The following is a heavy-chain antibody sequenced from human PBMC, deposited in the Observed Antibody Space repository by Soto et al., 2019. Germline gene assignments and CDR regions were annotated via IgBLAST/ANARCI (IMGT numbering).Heavy chain of an antibody. CDR1: GYIFTNYG. Sequence: ASVKVSFKTSGYIFTNYGVSWVRQAPGQGLDWIGWISADTGNTKYAQKLQDRVTMTTDTSRNIAYMELRSLKSDDTAVYYCARLRTVVLGARSFKHWGQGTQVTDSS. J-gene: IGHJ1*01. V-gene: IGHV1-18*01. D-gene: IGHD3-10*01. CDR2: ISADTGNT. CDR3: ARLRTVVLGARSFKH.